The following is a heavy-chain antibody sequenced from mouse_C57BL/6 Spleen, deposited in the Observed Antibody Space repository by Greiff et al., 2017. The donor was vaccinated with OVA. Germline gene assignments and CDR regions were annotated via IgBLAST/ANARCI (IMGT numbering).Heavy chain of an antibody. D-gene: IGHD4-1*01. CDR1: GFTFTDYY. V-gene: IGHV7-3*01. Sequence: EVKLMESGGGLVQPGGSLSLSCAASGFTFTDYYMSWVRQPPGKALEWLGFIRNKANGYTTEYSASVKGRFTISRDNSQSILYLQMNALRAEDSATYYCARYSKLGQGFAYWGQGTLVTVSA. CDR2: IRNKANGYTT. J-gene: IGHJ3*01. CDR3: ARYSKLGQGFAY.